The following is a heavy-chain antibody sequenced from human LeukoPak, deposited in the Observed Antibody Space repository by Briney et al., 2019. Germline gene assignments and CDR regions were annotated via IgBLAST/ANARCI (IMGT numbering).Heavy chain of an antibody. CDR2: IKEDGSLK. CDR1: GFTFSTYW. J-gene: IGHJ4*02. Sequence: PGGSLTLSCAASGFTFSTYWMTWVRLAPGKGLEWVANIKEDGSLKYYVDSVKGRFTISRDNAKNSLYLQMNSLRDEDTAVYYCARDQKHGYTYGYPLDYWGQGTLVTVSS. V-gene: IGHV3-7*01. D-gene: IGHD5-18*01. CDR3: ARDQKHGYTYGYPLDY.